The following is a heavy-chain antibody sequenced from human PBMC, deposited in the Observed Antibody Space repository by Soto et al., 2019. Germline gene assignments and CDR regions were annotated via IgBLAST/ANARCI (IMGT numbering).Heavy chain of an antibody. D-gene: IGHD4-17*01. CDR2: IYYSGST. Sequence: SETLSLTCTVSGGSISSYYWSWIRQPPGKGLEWIGYIYYSGSTNYNPSLKSRVTISVDTSKNQFSLKLSSVTAADTAVYYCARRYGASFAYWGQGTLVTVSS. CDR3: ARRYGASFAY. CDR1: GGSISSYY. V-gene: IGHV4-59*01. J-gene: IGHJ4*02.